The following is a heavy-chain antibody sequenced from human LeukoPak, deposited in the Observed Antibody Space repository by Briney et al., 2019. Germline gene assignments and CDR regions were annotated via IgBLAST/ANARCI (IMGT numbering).Heavy chain of an antibody. J-gene: IGHJ4*02. CDR3: ARVVDDFWSGQYYFDY. Sequence: PGGSLRRSCAASGFTFSSYWMSWVRQAPGKGLEWVANIKQDGSEKYYVDSVKGRFTISRDNAKNSLYLQMNSLRAEDTAVYYCARVVDDFWSGQYYFDYWGQGTLVTVSS. V-gene: IGHV3-7*01. CDR2: IKQDGSEK. D-gene: IGHD3-3*01. CDR1: GFTFSSYW.